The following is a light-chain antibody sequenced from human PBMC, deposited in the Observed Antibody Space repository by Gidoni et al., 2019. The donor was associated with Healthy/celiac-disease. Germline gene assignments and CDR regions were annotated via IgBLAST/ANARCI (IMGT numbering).Light chain of an antibody. Sequence: DIPMNQSPSSLSASVGDRVTITCRASQSISSYLNWYQQKPGKAPKLLIYAASSLQSGVPSRFSGSGSGTDFTLTISSLQPEEFATYYCQHSYSTPRTFGQGTKVEIK. CDR1: QSISSY. V-gene: IGKV1-39*01. CDR3: QHSYSTPRT. CDR2: AAS. J-gene: IGKJ1*01.